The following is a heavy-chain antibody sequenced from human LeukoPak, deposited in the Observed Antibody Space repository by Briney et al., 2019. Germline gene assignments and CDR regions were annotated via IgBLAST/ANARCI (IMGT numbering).Heavy chain of an antibody. CDR1: GCSISSSSYY. CDR2: IYYSGST. V-gene: IGHV4-39*07. Sequence: PSETLSLTCTVSGCSISSSSYYWGWLRQPPGQGREWIVCIYYSGSTYYNPSLKSRVTISVDTSKNQFSLKLSSVTAADTAVYYCARDLGSSWYKQTHFDYWGQGTLVTVSS. J-gene: IGHJ4*02. CDR3: ARDLGSSWYKQTHFDY. D-gene: IGHD6-13*01.